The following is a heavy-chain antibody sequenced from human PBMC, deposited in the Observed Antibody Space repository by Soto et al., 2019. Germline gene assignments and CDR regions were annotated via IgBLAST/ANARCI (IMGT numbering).Heavy chain of an antibody. CDR1: GGSFSGYY. D-gene: IGHD4-17*01. CDR3: ASEPDYAYYYYYGMDV. J-gene: IGHJ6*02. Sequence: SETLSLTCAVYGGSFSGYYWSWIRQPPGKGLEWIGEINHSGSTNYNPSLKSRVTISVDTSKNQFSLKLSSVTAADTAVYYCASEPDYAYYYYYGMDVWGQGTTVNVSS. CDR2: INHSGST. V-gene: IGHV4-34*01.